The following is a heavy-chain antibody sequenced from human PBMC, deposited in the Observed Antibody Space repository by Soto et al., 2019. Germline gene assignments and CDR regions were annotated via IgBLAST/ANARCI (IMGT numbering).Heavy chain of an antibody. CDR2: IYPGDSDT. Sequence: GESLKISCKGSGYIFTDHWIGWVRQMPGKGLEWMGIIYPGDSDTRYSPSFQGQVTISADKSISTAYLQWSSLKASDTAMYYCAGGGVRGVITRTRDYYGMDVWGQGTTVTVSS. V-gene: IGHV5-51*01. J-gene: IGHJ6*02. D-gene: IGHD3-10*01. CDR3: AGGGVRGVITRTRDYYGMDV. CDR1: GYIFTDHW.